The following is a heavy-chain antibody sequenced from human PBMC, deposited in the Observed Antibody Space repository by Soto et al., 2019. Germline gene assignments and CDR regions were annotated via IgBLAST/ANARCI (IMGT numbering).Heavy chain of an antibody. J-gene: IGHJ4*02. V-gene: IGHV3-53*01. CDR3: ARVLAVPACDY. Sequence: GGSLRLSXAASGFTVSSNYMSWVRQAPGKGLEWVPVIYSGGSTYYADSVKGRFTISRDNSKNTLYLQMNSLRAEDTAVYYCARVLAVPACDYWGQGTLVTVSS. D-gene: IGHD2-2*01. CDR2: IYSGGST. CDR1: GFTVSSNY.